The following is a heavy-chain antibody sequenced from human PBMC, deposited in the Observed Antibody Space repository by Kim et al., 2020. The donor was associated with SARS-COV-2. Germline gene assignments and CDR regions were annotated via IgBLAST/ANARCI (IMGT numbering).Heavy chain of an antibody. Sequence: NNHYPDPVKGRFTISRDNFNPPLYLQMNSLRAEDTAVYYCARGDRIFDFDFWGQGTLVTVSS. CDR3: ARGDRIFDFDF. V-gene: IGHV3-33*01. CDR2: NN. D-gene: IGHD3-3*02. J-gene: IGHJ4*02.